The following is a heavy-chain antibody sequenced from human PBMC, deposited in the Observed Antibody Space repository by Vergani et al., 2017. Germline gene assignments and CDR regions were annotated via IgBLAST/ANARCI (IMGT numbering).Heavy chain of an antibody. D-gene: IGHD3-10*01. V-gene: IGHV4-38-2*01. Sequence: QVQLQESGPGLVKPSETLTLTCDVSDSSIMTNPYWGWFRQSPGKGLEWIGCIHHSGDNHYNSSRKSRVSISIVSSSKFSLSLTSVTAADTAIYYCARHRGSGSFFPSSYFCGMDVWGHGATVTGSS. J-gene: IGHJ6*02. CDR2: IHHSGDN. CDR3: ARHRGSGSFFPSSYFCGMDV. CDR1: DSSIMTNPY.